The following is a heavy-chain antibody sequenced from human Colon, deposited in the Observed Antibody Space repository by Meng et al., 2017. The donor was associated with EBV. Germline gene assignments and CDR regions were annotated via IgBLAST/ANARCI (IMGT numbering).Heavy chain of an antibody. CDR1: GVPISSNSR. D-gene: IGHD1-26*01. J-gene: IGHJ4*02. V-gene: IGHV4-4*02. Sequence: HVQMREACPGRMTPSVTMSPPLCVSGVPISSNSRWSWVRQPPGKGLEWIGDIDDSRSTNNNPSLNSRTSISLDKSKNHFSLKVNSATAADTAVYYCARGKQDAWELLAYWGQGALVTVSS. CDR2: IDDSRST. CDR3: ARGKQDAWELLAY.